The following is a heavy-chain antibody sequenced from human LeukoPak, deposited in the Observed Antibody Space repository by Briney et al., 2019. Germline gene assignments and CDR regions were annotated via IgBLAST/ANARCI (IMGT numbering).Heavy chain of an antibody. J-gene: IGHJ4*02. CDR3: AKERKNLENYGSGSYADY. V-gene: IGHV1-18*01. Sequence: ALVKVSCKASGYTFTTYGISWVRQAPGQGLEWMGWISAYNGNTNYAQKFQGRVTMTTDTSTSTAYMELRSLRSDDTAVYYCAKERKNLENYGSGSYADYWGQGTLVTVSS. CDR1: GYTFTTYG. D-gene: IGHD3-10*01. CDR2: ISAYNGNT.